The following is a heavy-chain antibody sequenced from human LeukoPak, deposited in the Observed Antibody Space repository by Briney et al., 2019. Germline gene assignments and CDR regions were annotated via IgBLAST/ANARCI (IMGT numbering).Heavy chain of an antibody. D-gene: IGHD2-2*01. V-gene: IGHV3-48*03. CDR1: GFTFSTYE. CDR3: ARDIVVVPLVMGWFDP. J-gene: IGHJ5*02. Sequence: GGSLRLSCAASGFTFSTYEMNWVRQAPGKGLEWVSYISGSGRTIYYADSVKGRFTISRDNAKNSLYLQMNSLRAEDTAVYYCARDIVVVPLVMGWFDPWGQGTPVTVSS. CDR2: ISGSGRTI.